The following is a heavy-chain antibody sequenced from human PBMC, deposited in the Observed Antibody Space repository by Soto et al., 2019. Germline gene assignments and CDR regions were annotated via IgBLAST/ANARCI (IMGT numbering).Heavy chain of an antibody. CDR2: INSNGYS. Sequence: PPQTFPLTYTVSGGPLTPDCSCLRLSPGKGLEWIGYINSNGYSSYNPSLKSRVTLSVDTSKNQFSLKLSSVTAADAAVYYCTRQGFGEVHGLVDVWGQGTTVS. V-gene: IGHV4-59*08. CDR1: GGPLTPDC. CDR3: TRQGFGEVHGLVDV. D-gene: IGHD3-10*01. J-gene: IGHJ6*02.